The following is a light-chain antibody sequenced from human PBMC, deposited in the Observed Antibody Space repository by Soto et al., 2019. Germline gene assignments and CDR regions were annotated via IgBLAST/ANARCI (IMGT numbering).Light chain of an antibody. V-gene: IGLV2-14*04. J-gene: IGLJ1*01. CDR1: NSEVFGYNY. CDR2: DVS. Sequence: TISCTGKNSEVFGYNYVSRYQQHPGKAPKLMIYDVSNRPSGVSNRFSGSKSGNTASLTISGLQAEDEADYYCSSYTSSSAPLYVFGTGTKVTVL. CDR3: SSYTSSSAPLYV.